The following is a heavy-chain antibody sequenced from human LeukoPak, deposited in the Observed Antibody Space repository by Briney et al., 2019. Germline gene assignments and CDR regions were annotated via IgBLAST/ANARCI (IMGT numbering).Heavy chain of an antibody. Sequence: SETLSLTCTVSGGSISSYYWSWIRQPAGKGLEWIGRIYTSGSTNYNPSLKSRVTMSVDTSKNQFSLKLSSVTAADTAVYYCAREGLRAAGTTFYYYYYMDVWGKGTTVTVSS. CDR1: GGSISSYY. J-gene: IGHJ6*03. CDR2: IYTSGST. CDR3: AREGLRAAGTTFYYYYYMDV. V-gene: IGHV4-4*07. D-gene: IGHD6-13*01.